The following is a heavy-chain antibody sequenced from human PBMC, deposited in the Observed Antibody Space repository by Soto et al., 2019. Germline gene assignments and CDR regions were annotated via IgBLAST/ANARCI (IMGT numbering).Heavy chain of an antibody. CDR2: ISGSGGST. J-gene: IGHJ4*02. D-gene: IGHD3-22*01. CDR3: AKDGRAYYYDSSGPTGPYYFDY. CDR1: GFTFSSYA. V-gene: IGHV3-23*01. Sequence: PGGSLRLSCAASGFTFSSYAMSWVRQAPGKGLEWVSAISGSGGSTYYADSVKGRFTISRDNSKNTLYLQMNSLRAEGTAVYYCAKDGRAYYYDSSGPTGPYYFDYWGQGTLVTVSS.